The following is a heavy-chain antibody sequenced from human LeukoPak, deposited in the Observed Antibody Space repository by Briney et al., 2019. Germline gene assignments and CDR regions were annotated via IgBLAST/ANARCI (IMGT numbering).Heavy chain of an antibody. CDR2: MNPNSGNT. CDR3: ARGRVRYCSGGSCYSSLGYYYYYMDV. D-gene: IGHD2-15*01. V-gene: IGHV1-8*01. J-gene: IGHJ6*03. CDR1: GYTFTSYD. Sequence: GASVTVSCKASGYTFTSYDINWVRQATGQGLEWMGWMNPNSGNTGYAQKFQGRVTMTRNTSISTAYMELSSLRSEDTAVYYCARGRVRYCSGGSCYSSLGYYYYYMDVWGKGTTVTVSS.